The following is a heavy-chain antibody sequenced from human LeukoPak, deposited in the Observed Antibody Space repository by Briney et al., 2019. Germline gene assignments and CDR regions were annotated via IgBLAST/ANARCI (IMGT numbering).Heavy chain of an antibody. CDR2: ISYDGSNK. J-gene: IGHJ4*02. D-gene: IGHD3-9*01. CDR1: GFTFSSYA. V-gene: IGHV3-30*04. CDR3: ARALPYYDILTGYGAFDY. Sequence: GRSLRLTCAASGFTFSSYAMHWVRQAPGKGLESEAVISYDGSNKYYADSVKGRFTISRDNSKNTLYLQMNSLRAEDTAVFYCARALPYYDILTGYGAFDYWGQGTLVTVSS.